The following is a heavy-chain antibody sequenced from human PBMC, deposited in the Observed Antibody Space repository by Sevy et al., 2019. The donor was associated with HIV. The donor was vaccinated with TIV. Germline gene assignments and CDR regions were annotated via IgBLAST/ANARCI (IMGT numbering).Heavy chain of an antibody. CDR1: GFTSSDYY. CDR2: ISGSGSTI. J-gene: IGHJ6*02. D-gene: IGHD1-1*01. V-gene: IGHV3-11*01. Sequence: GGSLRLSCVGFGFTSSDYYMSWIRQAPGKGLEWVSYISGSGSTIDYADSVKGRFTMSRDNAKNSLYLKMNSPRAEDTAVYYCAREKRQDYYYYGMDVWGQGTTVTVSS. CDR3: AREKRQDYYYYGMDV.